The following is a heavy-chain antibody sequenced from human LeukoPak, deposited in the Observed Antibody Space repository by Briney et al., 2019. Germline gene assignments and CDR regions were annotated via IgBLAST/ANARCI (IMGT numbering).Heavy chain of an antibody. D-gene: IGHD1-26*01. Sequence: GGSLRLSCAASGFTFSSYAMHWVRQAPGKGLEWVAVISYDGSNKYYADSVKGRFTISRDNSKNTLYLQMNSLRAEDTAVYYCARKLSGSYGAFDIWGQGTMVTVSS. J-gene: IGHJ3*02. CDR3: ARKLSGSYGAFDI. CDR2: ISYDGSNK. CDR1: GFTFSSYA. V-gene: IGHV3-30-3*01.